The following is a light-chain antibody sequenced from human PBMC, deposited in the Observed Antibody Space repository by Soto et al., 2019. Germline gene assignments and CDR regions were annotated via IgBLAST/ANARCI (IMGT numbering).Light chain of an antibody. CDR1: SSDVGRYNY. V-gene: IGLV2-14*01. CDR3: SSYTSTFTYV. J-gene: IGLJ1*01. Sequence: QSALTQPASVSGSPGQSITISCSGTSSDVGRYNYVSWYQQHPGTAPKLMIYEVSNRPSGVSNRFSGSKSGDTASLTISGLQAEDEADYYWSSYTSTFTYVFGAGTKVTVL. CDR2: EVS.